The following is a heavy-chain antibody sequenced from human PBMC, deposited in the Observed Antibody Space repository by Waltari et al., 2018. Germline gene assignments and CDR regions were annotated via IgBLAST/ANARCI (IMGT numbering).Heavy chain of an antibody. Sequence: EVQLVQSGAEVKKPGATVKISCKASGYTFTDYYMHWVQQAPGKGLEWMGRGEHEDGETIYDEKFQGRVTITADKATETAYKEPSSLRAEETAVYYCATGERWLLHAFDIWGQGTMVTVSS. CDR2: GEHEDGET. CDR3: ATGERWLLHAFDI. J-gene: IGHJ3*02. CDR1: GYTFTDYY. D-gene: IGHD4-17*01. V-gene: IGHV1-69-2*01.